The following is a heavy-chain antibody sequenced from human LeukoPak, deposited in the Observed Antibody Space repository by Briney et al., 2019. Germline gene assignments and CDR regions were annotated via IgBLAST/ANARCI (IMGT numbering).Heavy chain of an antibody. D-gene: IGHD3-3*01. J-gene: IGHJ4*02. CDR1: GGSFSGYY. CDR2: INHSGST. Sequence: PSETLSLTCAVYGGSFSGYYWSWIRQPPGKGLEWIGEINHSGSTNYNPSLKSRVTISVDTSKNQFSLKLSSVTAADTAVYYCARVLSGYIDYWGQGTLVTVSS. V-gene: IGHV4-34*01. CDR3: ARVLSGYIDY.